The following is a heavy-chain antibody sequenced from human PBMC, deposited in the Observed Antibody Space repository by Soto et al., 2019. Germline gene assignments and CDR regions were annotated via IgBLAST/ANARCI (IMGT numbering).Heavy chain of an antibody. V-gene: IGHV3-23*01. D-gene: IGHD3-22*01. Sequence: PGGSLRLSCAASGFTFSSYAMSWVRQAPGKGLEWVSAISGSGGSTYYADSVKGRFTISRDNSKNTLYLQMNSLRAEDTAVYYCAKAPTPYYYDSSGYYYFDYWGQGTLVTVSS. J-gene: IGHJ4*02. CDR1: GFTFSSYA. CDR3: AKAPTPYYYDSSGYYYFDY. CDR2: ISGSGGST.